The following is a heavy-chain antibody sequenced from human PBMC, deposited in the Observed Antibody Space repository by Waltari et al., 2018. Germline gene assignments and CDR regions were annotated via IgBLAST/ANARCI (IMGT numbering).Heavy chain of an antibody. CDR1: EYTFTSSY. V-gene: IGHV1-46*01. J-gene: IGHJ6*02. D-gene: IGHD2-21*01. CDR2: SNRRGGSK. CDR3: ARDTGALWMDV. Sequence: QVQLVQSGAEVKKPGASVKISCKTSEYTFTSSYIHWVRQAPGQGLEWMGISNRRGGSKIYAQKFQGRVTMTRDTSTSTVYMELSSLRSEDTAVYYCARDTGALWMDVWGQGTTVTVSS.